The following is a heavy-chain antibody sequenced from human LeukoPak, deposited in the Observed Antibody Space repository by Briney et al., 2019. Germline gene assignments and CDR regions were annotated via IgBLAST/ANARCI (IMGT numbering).Heavy chain of an antibody. CDR2: IKSKTDGGTT. CDR1: GFTFSNAW. D-gene: IGHD3-16*02. J-gene: IGHJ4*02. Sequence: PGGSLRLSCAASGFTFSNAWMSWVRQAPGKELEWVGRIKSKTDGGTTDYAAPVKGRFTISRDDSKNTLYLQMNSLKTEDTAVYYCTTNGLRLGELSYPGYFDYWGQGTLVTVSS. V-gene: IGHV3-15*01. CDR3: TTNGLRLGELSYPGYFDY.